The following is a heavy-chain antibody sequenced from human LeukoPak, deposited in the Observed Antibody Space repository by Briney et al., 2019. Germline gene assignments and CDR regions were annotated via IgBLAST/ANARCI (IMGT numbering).Heavy chain of an antibody. D-gene: IGHD5-12*01. J-gene: IGHJ3*02. Sequence: PGGSLRLSCAASGFTFSDYYMSWIRQAPGKGLEWVSYISSSSSYTNYADSVKGRFTISRDNAKNSLYLQMDSLRAEDTAVYYCASAPAGYEYAFDIWGQGTMVTVSS. CDR1: GFTFSDYY. CDR3: ASAPAGYEYAFDI. CDR2: ISSSSSYT. V-gene: IGHV3-11*06.